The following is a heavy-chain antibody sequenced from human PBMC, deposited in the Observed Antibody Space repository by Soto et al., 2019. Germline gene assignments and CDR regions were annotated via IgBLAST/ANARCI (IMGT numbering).Heavy chain of an antibody. V-gene: IGHV3-64D*06. CDR2: ISSNGGST. J-gene: IGHJ4*02. CDR1: GFTFSSYA. D-gene: IGHD3-9*01. CDR3: VKDWYYDILTGPLFDY. Sequence: GGSLRLSCSASGFTFSSYAMHWVRQAPGKGLEYVSAISSNGGSTYYADSVKGRFTISRDNSKNTLYLQMSSLRAEDTAVYYCVKDWYYDILTGPLFDYWGQGTLVTVSS.